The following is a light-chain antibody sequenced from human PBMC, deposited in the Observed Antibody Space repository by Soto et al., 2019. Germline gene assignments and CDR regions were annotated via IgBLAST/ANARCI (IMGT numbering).Light chain of an antibody. V-gene: IGKV3-11*01. CDR3: QQRSNWPTT. Sequence: TTLSLSLVQRASVSCRASQSVSSYAAWQQQKPGQAPRLLNYDASNGATSIPARFSGSGCGTDFPLTSSSLEAEDFAFYCCQQRSNWPTTFGQGTRLEIK. J-gene: IGKJ5*01. CDR1: QSVSSY. CDR2: DAS.